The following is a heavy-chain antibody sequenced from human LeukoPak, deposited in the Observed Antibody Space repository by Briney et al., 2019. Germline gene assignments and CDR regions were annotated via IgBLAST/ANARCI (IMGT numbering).Heavy chain of an antibody. Sequence: GGSLRLSCAASGFTFSSYAMSWVRQAPGKGLEWVSAISGSGGSTYYADSVKGRFTISRDNSKNTLYLQMNSLRAEDTAVYYCAEDPGWSIAARRYYGMDVWGQGTTVTVSS. CDR2: ISGSGGST. V-gene: IGHV3-23*01. D-gene: IGHD6-6*01. J-gene: IGHJ6*02. CDR1: GFTFSSYA. CDR3: AEDPGWSIAARRYYGMDV.